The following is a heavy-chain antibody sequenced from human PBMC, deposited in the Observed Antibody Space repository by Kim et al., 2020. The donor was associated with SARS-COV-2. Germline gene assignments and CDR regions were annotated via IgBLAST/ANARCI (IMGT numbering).Heavy chain of an antibody. CDR3: ARGVAGGNSYTMDV. Sequence: ADSGKGRFTISRDNAKNSLYLQRNSLRAEDTAVFFCARGVAGGNSYTMDVWGQGTTVTVSS. J-gene: IGHJ6*02. V-gene: IGHV3-11*04. D-gene: IGHD6-19*01.